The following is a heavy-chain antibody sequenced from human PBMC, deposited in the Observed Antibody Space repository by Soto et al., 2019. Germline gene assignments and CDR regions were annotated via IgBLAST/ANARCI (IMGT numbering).Heavy chain of an antibody. CDR1: GGSISTSNW. CDR2: VYRTGST. V-gene: IGHV4-4*02. D-gene: IGHD6-13*01. Sequence: QVQLQESGPGLVKPSGTLSLTCAVSGGSISTSNWWSWVRQPPGKGLEWIGEVYRTGSTNYNPSLERRLTISVDKSETQFSLKLTSVTAADTAVYYCARARATIAAAAIFDCWGQGTLVTVSS. J-gene: IGHJ4*02. CDR3: ARARATIAAAAIFDC.